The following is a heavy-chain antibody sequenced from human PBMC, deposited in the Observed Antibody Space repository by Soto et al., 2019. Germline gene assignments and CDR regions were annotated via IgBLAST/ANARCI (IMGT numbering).Heavy chain of an antibody. D-gene: IGHD6-13*01. J-gene: IGHJ3*02. CDR1: GYTLTSYG. Sequence: QVQLVQSGAEVKKPGASVEVSCKASGYTLTSYGISWVRQAPGQVPEWMGRISTYNGNTNYVQKLQGRVTMTTDTSTNTAYMELRSLRYDDTAVYYCARDPGYSTTWHQAFDIWGQGTMVTVSS. CDR2: ISTYNGNT. V-gene: IGHV1-18*01. CDR3: ARDPGYSTTWHQAFDI.